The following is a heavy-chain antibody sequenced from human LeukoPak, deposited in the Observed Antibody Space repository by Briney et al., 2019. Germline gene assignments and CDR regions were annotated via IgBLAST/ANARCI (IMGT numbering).Heavy chain of an antibody. V-gene: IGHV1-69*05. CDR3: ARAGTSIATNWFDP. Sequence: GASVKVSCKASGGTFSSYAISWVRQAPGQGLEWMGGIIPIFGTANYAQKFQGRVTITTDESTSTAYMELSSLRSEDTAVYYCARAGTSIATNWFDPWGQGTLVTVSS. CDR1: GGTFSSYA. CDR2: IIPIFGTA. J-gene: IGHJ5*02. D-gene: IGHD6-6*01.